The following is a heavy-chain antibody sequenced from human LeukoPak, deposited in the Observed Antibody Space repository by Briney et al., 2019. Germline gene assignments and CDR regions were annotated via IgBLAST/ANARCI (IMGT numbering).Heavy chain of an antibody. D-gene: IGHD3-22*01. J-gene: IGHJ4*02. CDR2: INHSGST. Sequence: PSETLSLTCAVYGGSFSGYYWSWIRQPPGKGLEWIGEINHSGSTNYNPSLKSRVTISVDTSKNQFSLKLSSVTAADTAVYYCARAGVYYDSSGLDYWGQGTLVTVSS. V-gene: IGHV4-34*01. CDR3: ARAGVYYDSSGLDY. CDR1: GGSFSGYY.